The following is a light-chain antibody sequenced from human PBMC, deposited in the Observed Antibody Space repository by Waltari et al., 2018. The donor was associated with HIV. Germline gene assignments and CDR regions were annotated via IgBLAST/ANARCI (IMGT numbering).Light chain of an antibody. CDR2: DNT. V-gene: IGLV1-40*01. CDR1: SSNIGAGFE. Sequence: QSVLTQPPSVSGAPGPRVTISCTGSSSNIGAGFEVPWYQQLPGTAPKLLVYDNTNRPSGVPDRFSGSKSGTSASLGITGLQSEDEADYYCQSYDSSLRGILFGGGTKLTVL. J-gene: IGLJ2*01. CDR3: QSYDSSLRGIL.